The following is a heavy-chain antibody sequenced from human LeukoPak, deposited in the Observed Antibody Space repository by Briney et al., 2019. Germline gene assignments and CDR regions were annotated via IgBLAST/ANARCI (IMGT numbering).Heavy chain of an antibody. CDR2: ISYDGSNK. D-gene: IGHD3-10*01. Sequence: HAGGSLRLSCAASGFTYSSHAMSWARQAPGKGLEWVAVISYDGSNKYHSGSVKGRFTISRDNSKNTLYVQMNSLRDEDTAVYYCARRGDASGSTLDYWGQGTLVTVSS. V-gene: IGHV3-30*03. CDR1: GFTYSSHA. CDR3: ARRGDASGSTLDY. J-gene: IGHJ4*02.